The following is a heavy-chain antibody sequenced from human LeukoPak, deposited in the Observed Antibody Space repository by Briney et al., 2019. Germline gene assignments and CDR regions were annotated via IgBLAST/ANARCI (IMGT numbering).Heavy chain of an antibody. J-gene: IGHJ4*02. CDR1: GNSISSGDNY. CDR2: IYTSGST. V-gene: IGHV4-61*02. D-gene: IGHD6-19*01. CDR3: ATGYSSGWYPFDY. Sequence: SETLSLTCTVSGNSISSGDNYWSWIRQPAGKGLEWIGRIYTSGSTNYNPSPKSRVTISVDTSKNQFPLKLSSVTAADTAVYYCATGYSSGWYPFDYWGQGTLVTVSS.